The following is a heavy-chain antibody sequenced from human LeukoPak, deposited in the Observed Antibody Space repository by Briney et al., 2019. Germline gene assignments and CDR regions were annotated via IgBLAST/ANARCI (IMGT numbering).Heavy chain of an antibody. CDR1: GGSISSYQ. CDR3: AGHHPRNTVDF. V-gene: IGHV4-59*08. J-gene: IGHJ4*02. D-gene: IGHD2-8*02. CDR2: ISYSGFT. Sequence: SETLSLTCTVSGGSISSYQWSWIRQPPGKGLEWIGYISYSGFTNYNPSLKSRVTISLDTSKNQFSLKLTSMTAADTAVYYCAGHHPRNTVDFWGQGTLVTVSS.